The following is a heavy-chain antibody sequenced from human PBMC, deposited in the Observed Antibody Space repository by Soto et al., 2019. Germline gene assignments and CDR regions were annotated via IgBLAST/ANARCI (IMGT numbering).Heavy chain of an antibody. D-gene: IGHD1-26*01. CDR1: GGSISSHY. Sequence: SETRSLSCAISGGSISSHYWSWIRQPAGKGLGWIGRMYPSGGANYNRSLRSRVTMSRXXXXXXLXLXMXXXTAAXAAVSYCARSGGEDGYNGMDVWGQVTTGTVS. V-gene: IGHV4-4*07. J-gene: IGHJ6*02. CDR2: MYPSGGA. CDR3: ARSGGEDGYNGMDV.